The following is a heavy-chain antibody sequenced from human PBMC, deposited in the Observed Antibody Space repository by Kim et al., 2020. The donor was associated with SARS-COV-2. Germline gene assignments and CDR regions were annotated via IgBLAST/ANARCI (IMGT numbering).Heavy chain of an antibody. V-gene: IGHV3-48*02. CDR3: ARGEDVDFWSGYETGFDY. D-gene: IGHD3-3*01. Sequence: GRFTISRDNAKNSLYLQMNSLRDEDTAVYYCARGEDVDFWSGYETGFDYWGQGTLVTVSS. J-gene: IGHJ4*02.